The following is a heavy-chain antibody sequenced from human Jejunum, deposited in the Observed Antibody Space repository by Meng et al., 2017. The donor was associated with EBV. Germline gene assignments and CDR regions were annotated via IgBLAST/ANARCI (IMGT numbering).Heavy chain of an antibody. J-gene: IGHJ5*02. CDR1: GGSISTGGYS. CDR2: IYHSGSA. Sequence: QLHLQESGSGLVKPSPXLSLTCAVSGGSISTGGYSWHWIRQSPGKGLEWIGYIYHSGSAYYNPSLKSRLILSVDRSRDQFSLELISVTAADTAVYYCARGNSGFDHWGQGPLGTVSS. V-gene: IGHV4-30-2*06. CDR3: ARGNSGFDH. D-gene: IGHD6-19*01.